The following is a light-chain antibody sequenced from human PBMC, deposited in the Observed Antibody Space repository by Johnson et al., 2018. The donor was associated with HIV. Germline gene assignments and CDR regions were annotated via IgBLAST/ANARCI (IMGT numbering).Light chain of an antibody. CDR3: ATWDSSLSAYV. V-gene: IGLV1-51*01. CDR1: SSNIGNNF. J-gene: IGLJ1*01. CDR2: DNN. Sequence: QSVLTQPPSVSAAPGQKVTISCSGSSSNIGNNFVSWYQQLPGTAPKLLIYDNNKRPSGIPDRFSGSKSGTSATLGITGLQTGDEADYYCATWDSSLSAYVFGPGTKVTSL.